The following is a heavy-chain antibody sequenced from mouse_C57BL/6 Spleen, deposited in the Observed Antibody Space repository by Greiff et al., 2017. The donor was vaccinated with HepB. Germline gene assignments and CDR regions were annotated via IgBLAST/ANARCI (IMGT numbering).Heavy chain of an antibody. CDR1: GYAFSSSW. V-gene: IGHV1-82*01. J-gene: IGHJ2*01. Sequence: QVQLKQSGPELVKPGASVKISCKASGYAFSSSWMNWVKQRPGKGLEWIGRIYPGDGDTNYNGKLKGKATLTADKSSSTAYMQLSSLTSEDSAVYFCADGNYGYFDYWCQGTTLTVSS. D-gene: IGHD2-1*01. CDR2: IYPGDGDT. CDR3: ADGNYGYFDY.